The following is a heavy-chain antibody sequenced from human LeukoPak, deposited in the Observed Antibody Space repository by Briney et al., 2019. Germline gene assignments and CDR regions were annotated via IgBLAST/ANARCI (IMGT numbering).Heavy chain of an antibody. V-gene: IGHV1-3*01. J-gene: IGHJ4*02. D-gene: IGHD4-17*01. CDR2: INAGNGKT. Sequence: ASVKVSCKASGYSFSDYAIQWVRQAPGQRLEWMGWINAGNGKTKYSQNFQGRGTITRDRSASTAYMELSSLRSEDTSIYYCARGRWTATETTYYLDYWGQGTLVTVSP. CDR1: GYSFSDYA. CDR3: ARGRWTATETTYYLDY.